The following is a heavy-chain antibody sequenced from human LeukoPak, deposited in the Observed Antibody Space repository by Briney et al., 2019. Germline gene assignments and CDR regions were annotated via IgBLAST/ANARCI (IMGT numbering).Heavy chain of an antibody. CDR1: GDTVSSNCVT. J-gene: IGHJ6*02. Sequence: SQTLSLTCGISGDTVSSNCVTWNWIRQSPSRGLEWQGRTYYRSKWHHDYAIYVNSPISNNPDTSKTQFSLQLNSVSPDGTAVYYCARGVRHQSSYGMDVWGQGTTVTVSS. CDR3: ARGVRHQSSYGMDV. V-gene: IGHV6-1*01. D-gene: IGHD3-10*01. CDR2: TYYRSKWHH.